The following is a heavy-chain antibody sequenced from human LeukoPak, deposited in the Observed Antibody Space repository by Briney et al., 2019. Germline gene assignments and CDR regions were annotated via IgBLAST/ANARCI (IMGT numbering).Heavy chain of an antibody. D-gene: IGHD6-19*01. Sequence: GGSLRLSCAASGFTFSSYSMNWVRQAPGKGLEWVSSISSSSSYIYYADSGKGRFTISRDNARNSMYLQMNSLRAEDTAVYYCARAADLYSSGWLGAFDIWGQGTMVTVSS. CDR2: ISSSSSYI. CDR1: GFTFSSYS. CDR3: ARAADLYSSGWLGAFDI. V-gene: IGHV3-21*01. J-gene: IGHJ3*02.